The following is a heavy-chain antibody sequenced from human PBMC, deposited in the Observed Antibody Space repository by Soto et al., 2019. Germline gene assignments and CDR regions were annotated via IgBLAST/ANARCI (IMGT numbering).Heavy chain of an antibody. V-gene: IGHV3-33*01. CDR2: VWYDGGNK. Sequence: QVQLVESGGGVVQPGRSLRLSCAASGFTFSSYGMHWVRQAPGKGLEWVALVWYDGGNKYYVDYVKGRFTISRDNSKNTLYLEMNSLRDEDTAVYYCVRAAGYSGYDYVSYYVMDVWGQGPTVTVSS. D-gene: IGHD5-12*01. CDR1: GFTFSSYG. CDR3: VRAAGYSGYDYVSYYVMDV. J-gene: IGHJ6*02.